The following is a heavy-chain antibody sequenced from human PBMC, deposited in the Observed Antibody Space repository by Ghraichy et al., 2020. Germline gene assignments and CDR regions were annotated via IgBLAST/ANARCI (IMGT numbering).Heavy chain of an antibody. J-gene: IGHJ4*02. CDR2: ISGSGGST. D-gene: IGHD3-22*01. CDR1: GFTFSSYA. CDR3: AKPDYYYDSSGPDY. Sequence: GGSLRLSCAASGFTFSSYAMSWVRQAPGKGLEWVSAISGSGGSTYYADSVKGRFTISRDNSKNTLYLQMNSLRAEDTAVYYCAKPDYYYDSSGPDYWGQGTLVIVSS. V-gene: IGHV3-23*01.